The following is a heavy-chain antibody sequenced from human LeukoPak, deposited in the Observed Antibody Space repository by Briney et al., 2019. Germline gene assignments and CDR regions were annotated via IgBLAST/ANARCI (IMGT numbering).Heavy chain of an antibody. D-gene: IGHD6-13*01. CDR2: IYPGDSDT. Sequence: GESLKISCKGSGYSFTSYWIGWVRQMPGKGLEWMGIIYPGDSDTRYSPSFQGQVTISADKSISTAYLQWSSLKASDTAMYYCARHVAIAAAGYYYYYYMDVWGKGTTVTISS. CDR3: ARHVAIAAAGYYYYYYMDV. V-gene: IGHV5-51*01. J-gene: IGHJ6*03. CDR1: GYSFTSYW.